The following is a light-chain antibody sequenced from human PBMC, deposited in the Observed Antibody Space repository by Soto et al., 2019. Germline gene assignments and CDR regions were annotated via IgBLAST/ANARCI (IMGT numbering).Light chain of an antibody. CDR2: EVS. CDR3: SSYTSSSTLDV. Sequence: QSALTQPASVSGSPGQSITISCTGTSSDVGGYKYVSWYQQHPDKAPKLVIFEVSNRPSGVSNRFSGSKSGNTASLTISGLQAEDEADYYCSSYTSSSTLDVFGTGTKVTVL. J-gene: IGLJ1*01. V-gene: IGLV2-14*01. CDR1: SSDVGGYKY.